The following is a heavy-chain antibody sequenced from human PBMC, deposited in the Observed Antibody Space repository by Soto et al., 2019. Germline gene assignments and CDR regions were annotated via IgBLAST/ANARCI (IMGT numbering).Heavy chain of an antibody. Sequence: HPGGSLRLSCVVSGFSLSTFAMSWVRQAPGKGLEWVAVISYDGSNKYYADSVKGRFTISRDNSKNTLYLQMNSLRAEDTAVYYCAKKGDPYDILIGYYFDSWGQGTLVPVSS. D-gene: IGHD3-9*01. V-gene: IGHV3-30*18. J-gene: IGHJ4*02. CDR2: ISYDGSNK. CDR3: AKKGDPYDILIGYYFDS. CDR1: GFSLSTFA.